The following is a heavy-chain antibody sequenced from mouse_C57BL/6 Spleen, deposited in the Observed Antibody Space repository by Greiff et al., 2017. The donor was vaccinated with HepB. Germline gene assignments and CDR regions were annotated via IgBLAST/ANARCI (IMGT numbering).Heavy chain of an antibody. J-gene: IGHJ2*01. CDR2: INPSDSYT. D-gene: IGHD1-1*01. CDR3: ARGVYYGSSYGDY. CDR1: GYTFTSYW. Sequence: QVQLKQPGAELVKPGASVKLSCKASGYTFTSYWMQWVKQRPGQGLEWIGEINPSDSYTNYNQKFKGKATLTVDTSSSTAYMQLSSLTSEDSAVYYCARGVYYGSSYGDYWGQGTTLTVSS. V-gene: IGHV1-50*01.